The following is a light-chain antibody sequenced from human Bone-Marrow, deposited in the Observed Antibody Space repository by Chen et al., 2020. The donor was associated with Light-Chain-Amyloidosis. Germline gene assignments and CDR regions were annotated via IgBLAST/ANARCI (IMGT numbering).Light chain of an antibody. V-gene: IGLV3-25*03. CDR1: DLPTKY. Sequence: SYELTQPPSVSVSPGQTARITCSGDDLPTKYAYWYQQKPGQAPVLVIQRDTERPSGISERFSGSSAGTTATLTISGVQAEDMADYHCQAADSSGTYEVIFGGGTKLTVL. CDR3: QAADSSGTYEVI. CDR2: RDT. J-gene: IGLJ2*01.